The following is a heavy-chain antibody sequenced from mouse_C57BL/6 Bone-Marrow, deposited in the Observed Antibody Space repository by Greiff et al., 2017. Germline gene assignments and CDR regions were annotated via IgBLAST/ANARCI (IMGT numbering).Heavy chain of an antibody. J-gene: IGHJ1*03. CDR3: ARYITTVVEGYFDV. Sequence: EVQLQESGPGMVKPSQSLSLTCTVTGYSITSGYDWHWIRHFPGNKLEWMGYISYSGSTNYNPSLKSRISITHDTSKNHFFLKLNSVTTEDTATYYCARYITTVVEGYFDVWGTGTTVTVSS. CDR2: ISYSGST. V-gene: IGHV3-1*01. D-gene: IGHD1-1*01. CDR1: GYSITSGYD.